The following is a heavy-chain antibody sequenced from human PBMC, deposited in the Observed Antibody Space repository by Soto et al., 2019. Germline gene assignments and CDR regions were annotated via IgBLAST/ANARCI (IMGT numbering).Heavy chain of an antibody. V-gene: IGHV6-1*01. CDR3: AGTSSHQWYYMDV. Sequence: QVQLQESGPGLVKPSQTLSLTCAISGDSVSSNSAAWNWIRLSPSRGLEWLARTYYRSRWYNDYAVSVRSRITVNPDTSKNQFSLQLTPGTPEDTAVYYCAGTSSHQWYYMDVWGKGTTVTVSS. D-gene: IGHD1-7*01. CDR2: TYYRSRWYN. CDR1: GDSVSSNSAA. J-gene: IGHJ6*03.